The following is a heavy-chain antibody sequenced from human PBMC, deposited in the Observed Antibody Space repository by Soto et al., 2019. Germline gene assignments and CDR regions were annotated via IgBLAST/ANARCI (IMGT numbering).Heavy chain of an antibody. CDR3: ARGSGVSVAYYFDY. Sequence: SETLSLTCAVYGGSFSGYYWSWIRQPPGKGLEWIGEINHSGSTNYNPSLKSRVTISVDTSKNQLSLRLSSVTAADTAVYYCARGSGVSVAYYFDYWGQGTLVTVSS. CDR2: INHSGST. CDR1: GGSFSGYY. D-gene: IGHD2-8*01. V-gene: IGHV4-34*01. J-gene: IGHJ4*02.